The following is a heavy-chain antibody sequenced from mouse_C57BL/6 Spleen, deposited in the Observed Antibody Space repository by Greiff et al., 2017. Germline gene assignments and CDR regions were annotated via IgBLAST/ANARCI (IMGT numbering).Heavy chain of an antibody. CDR1: GYSFTSYY. CDR3: ARWESYSNYEDY. D-gene: IGHD2-5*01. Sequence: VKLMESGPELVKPGASVKISCKASGYSFTSYYIHWVKQRPGQGLEWIGWIYPGSGNTKYNEKFKGKATLTADTSSSTAYMQLSSLTSEDSAVYYCARWESYSNYEDYWGQGTTLTVSS. CDR2: IYPGSGNT. V-gene: IGHV1-66*01. J-gene: IGHJ2*01.